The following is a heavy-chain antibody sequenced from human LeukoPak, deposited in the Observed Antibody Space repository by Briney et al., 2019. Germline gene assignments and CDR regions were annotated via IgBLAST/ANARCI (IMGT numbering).Heavy chain of an antibody. J-gene: IGHJ6*02. CDR1: GDSVSSNSAA. CDR3: ARDKLITIFGVVMYYGMDV. CDR2: TYYRSKWYN. D-gene: IGHD3-3*01. Sequence: SQTLSLTCAISGDSVSSNSAAWNWIRQSPSRGLEWLGRTYYRSKWYNDYAVSVKSRITINPDTSKNQFSLQLNSVTPEDTAVYYCARDKLITIFGVVMYYGMDVWGQGTTVTVS. V-gene: IGHV6-1*01.